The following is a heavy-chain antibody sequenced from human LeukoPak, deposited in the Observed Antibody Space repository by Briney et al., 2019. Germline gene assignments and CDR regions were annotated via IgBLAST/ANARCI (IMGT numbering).Heavy chain of an antibody. J-gene: IGHJ6*03. CDR1: GFTFSDYY. V-gene: IGHV3-11*04. CDR2: ISSSGSTI. CDR3: ARVPPRNYDFWSGSPYYMDV. Sequence: GGSLRLSCAASGFTFSDYYMSWIRQAPGKGLEWVSYISSSGSTIYYADSVKGRFTISRDNAKNSLYLQMNSLRAEDTAVYYCARVPPRNYDFWSGSPYYMDVWGKGTTVTVSS. D-gene: IGHD3-3*01.